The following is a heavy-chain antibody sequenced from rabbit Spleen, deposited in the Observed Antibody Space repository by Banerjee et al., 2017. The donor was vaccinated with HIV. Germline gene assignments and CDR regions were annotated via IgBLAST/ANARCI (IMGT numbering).Heavy chain of an antibody. CDR3: ARDTSTSFSSYGMDL. V-gene: IGHV1S40*01. J-gene: IGHJ6*01. CDR2: IYAGSSSNT. CDR1: GFSFSSTVY. D-gene: IGHD1-1*01. Sequence: QSLEESGGDLVKPGASLTLTCTASGFSFSSTVYMCWVRQAPGKGLEWIACIYAGSSSNTYSATWAKGRFTISKTSSTTVTLQMTSLTAADTATYFCARDTSTSFSSYGMDLWGPGTSSPS.